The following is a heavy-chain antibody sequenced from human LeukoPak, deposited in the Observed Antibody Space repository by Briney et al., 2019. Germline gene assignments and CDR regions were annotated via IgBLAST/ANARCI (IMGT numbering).Heavy chain of an antibody. V-gene: IGHV4-39*07. D-gene: IGHD4-11*01. Sequence: SETLSLTCTVSGGSISSSSYYWGWIRQPPGKGLEWIGSIYYSGSTYYNPSLKSRVTISVDTSKNQFSLKLSSVTAADTAVYYCAREGTVTHWFDPWGQGTLVTVSS. CDR3: AREGTVTHWFDP. CDR1: GGSISSSSYY. CDR2: IYYSGST. J-gene: IGHJ5*02.